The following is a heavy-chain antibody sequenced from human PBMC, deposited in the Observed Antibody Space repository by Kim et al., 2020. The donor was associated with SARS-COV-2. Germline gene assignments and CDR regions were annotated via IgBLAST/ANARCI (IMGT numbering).Heavy chain of an antibody. CDR2: IKSKTDGGTT. Sequence: GGSLRLSCTVSGFTFSNAWMTWVRQAPGKGLEWVGRIKSKTDGGTTDYAAPVKGRFTISRDDSKNTLYLQMNSLKTEDTAVYYCTTLAIVVAINEDYWGQGTLVTVSS. CDR1: GFTFSNAW. D-gene: IGHD3-22*01. CDR3: TTLAIVVAINEDY. V-gene: IGHV3-15*01. J-gene: IGHJ4*02.